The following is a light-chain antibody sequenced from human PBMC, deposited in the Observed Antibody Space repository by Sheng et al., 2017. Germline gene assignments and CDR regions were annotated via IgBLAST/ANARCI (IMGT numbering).Light chain of an antibody. CDR3: QQSYTFPRT. J-gene: IGKJ3*01. Sequence: DIQMTQSPSSLSASIGDSVTITCRASQSISTYTNWYQQRPGKAPQLLIYAASQLQSGVPPRFTGSASGTDFALTISSLQPEDFSTFYCQQSYTFPRTFGPGTKVAIK. CDR1: QSISTY. V-gene: IGKV1-39*01. CDR2: AAS.